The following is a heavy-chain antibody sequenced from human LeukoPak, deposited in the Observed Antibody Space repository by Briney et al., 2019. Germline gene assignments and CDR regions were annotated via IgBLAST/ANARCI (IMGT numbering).Heavy chain of an antibody. V-gene: IGHV3-21*04. J-gene: IGHJ6*03. D-gene: IGHD4-17*01. CDR3: AKASVTTPAIYYYMDV. CDR1: GFTFSI. CDR2: ISSSSSYI. Sequence: PGGSLRLSCAASGFTFSIMNWVRQAPGKGLEWVSSISSSSSYIYYADSVKGRLTISRDNSKNTPYLQMNRLRVEDTAVYYCAKASVTTPAIYYYMDVWGKGTTVTVSS.